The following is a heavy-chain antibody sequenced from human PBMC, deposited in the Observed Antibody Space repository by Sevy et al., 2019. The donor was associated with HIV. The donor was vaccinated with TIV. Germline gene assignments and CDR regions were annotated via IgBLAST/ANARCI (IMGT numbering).Heavy chain of an antibody. V-gene: IGHV3-30*04. D-gene: IGHD2-2*01. J-gene: IGHJ6*02. CDR2: ISYDGSNK. Sequence: GGSLRLSCAASGFTFSSYAMHWVRQAPGKGLEWVAVISYDGSNKYYADSVKGRFTISRDNSKNTLYLQMNSLRAEDTAVYYCARDRCSSTSCYYYYYGMDVWCQGTTVTVSS. CDR3: ARDRCSSTSCYYYYYGMDV. CDR1: GFTFSSYA.